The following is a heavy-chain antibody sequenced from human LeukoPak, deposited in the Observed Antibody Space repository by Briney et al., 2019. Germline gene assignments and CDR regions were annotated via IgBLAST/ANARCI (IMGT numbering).Heavy chain of an antibody. Sequence: PSETLSLTCAVSGGSISSGGYSWGWIRQPPGEGLEWIGYIYHSGSTYYNPSLKSRLTISVDRSKNQFSLKLSSVTAADTAVYYCARDKAKATQPNYYYGMDVWGQGTTVTVSS. CDR3: ARDKAKATQPNYYYGMDV. V-gene: IGHV4-30-2*01. CDR2: IYHSGST. J-gene: IGHJ6*02. CDR1: GGSISSGGYS.